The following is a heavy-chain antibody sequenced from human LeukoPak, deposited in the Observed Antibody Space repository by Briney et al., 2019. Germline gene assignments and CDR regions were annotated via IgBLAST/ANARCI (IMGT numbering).Heavy chain of an antibody. V-gene: IGHV1-24*01. D-gene: IGHD3-10*01. CDR3: ATGHGSGTTRDY. J-gene: IGHJ4*02. Sequence: ASVKVSCKVSGYTLTELSMHWVRQAPGKGLEWMGGFDPEDGETIYAQKFQGRVTMTEDASTDTAYMELSSLRSEDTAVYYCATGHGSGTTRDYWGQGTLVTVSS. CDR1: GYTLTELS. CDR2: FDPEDGET.